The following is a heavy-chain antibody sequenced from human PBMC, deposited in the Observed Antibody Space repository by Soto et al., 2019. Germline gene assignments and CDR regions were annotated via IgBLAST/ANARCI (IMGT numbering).Heavy chain of an antibody. D-gene: IGHD2-21*02. Sequence: SETLSLTCGVSGGTVASSHWWSWVRQSPGRGMEWIGNVYHTGDTNFNPSLQSRVTFSVDKSNNQFSLRLTSVTAADTAVYFCAREIVTAGGNNYFDPWGPGTLVTVSS. CDR1: GGTVASSHW. CDR2: VYHTGDT. J-gene: IGHJ5*02. V-gene: IGHV4-4*02. CDR3: AREIVTAGGNNYFDP.